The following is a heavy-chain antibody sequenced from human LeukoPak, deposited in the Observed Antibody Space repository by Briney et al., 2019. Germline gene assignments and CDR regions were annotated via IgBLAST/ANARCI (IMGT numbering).Heavy chain of an antibody. D-gene: IGHD3-3*01. CDR2: INHIGST. J-gene: IGHJ3*02. CDR3: ARGRARLRFLEDVFEI. Sequence: SETLSLTCAVYGGSFSGYYWSWIRQPPGKGLQWIGEINHIGSTNYNPSLKSRVTISIDTSKNQFSLKVSSVTAADTAVYFCARGRARLRFLEDVFEIWGQGTMVTVSS. CDR1: GGSFSGYY. V-gene: IGHV4-34*01.